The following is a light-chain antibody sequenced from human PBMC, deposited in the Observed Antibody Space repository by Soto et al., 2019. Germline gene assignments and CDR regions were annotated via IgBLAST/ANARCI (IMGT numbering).Light chain of an antibody. CDR3: SSYAGSNPVV. CDR1: STDFVSYNR. Sequence: QSALTQPPSVSGSPGQSVTISCTGTSTDFVSYNRVSWYQQPPGTAPKLIIYEVSKRPSGVPDRFSGSKSGNTASLTVSGLQAEDEADYYCSSYAGSNPVVFGGGTQLTVL. J-gene: IGLJ2*01. V-gene: IGLV2-18*02. CDR2: EVS.